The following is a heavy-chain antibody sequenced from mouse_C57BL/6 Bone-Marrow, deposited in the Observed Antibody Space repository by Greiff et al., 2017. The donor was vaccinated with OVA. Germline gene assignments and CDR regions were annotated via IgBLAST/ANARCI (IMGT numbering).Heavy chain of an antibody. J-gene: IGHJ2*01. CDR1: GYSITSGYY. CDR2: ISYDGSN. D-gene: IGHD1-1*01. CDR3: ERSLVYYYGSSHY. Sequence: EVKLQESGPGLVKPSQSLSLTCSVTGYSITSGYYWNWIRQFPGNKLEWMGYISYDGSNNYNPSLKNRISITRDTSNNQFFLKLNSVTTEDTATYYCERSLVYYYGSSHYWGQGTTLTVSS. V-gene: IGHV3-6*01.